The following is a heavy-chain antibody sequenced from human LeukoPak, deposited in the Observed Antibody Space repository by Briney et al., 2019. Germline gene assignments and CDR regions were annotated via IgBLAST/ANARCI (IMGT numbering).Heavy chain of an antibody. CDR2: IYTSGST. Sequence: SETLSLTCTVSGGSISSYYWSWIRQPAGKGLEWIGRIYTSGSTNYNPSLKSRVTMSVDTSKNQFSLKLSSVTAADTAVYYCARDRPNRDYYGMDVWGQGTTVTVSS. J-gene: IGHJ6*02. CDR3: ARDRPNRDYYGMDV. V-gene: IGHV4-4*07. D-gene: IGHD1-14*01. CDR1: GGSISSYY.